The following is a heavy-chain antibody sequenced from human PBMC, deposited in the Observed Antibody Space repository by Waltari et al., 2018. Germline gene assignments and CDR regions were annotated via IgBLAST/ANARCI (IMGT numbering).Heavy chain of an antibody. CDR1: GFTFSNYG. J-gene: IGHJ4*02. CDR3: AKDKSKRSSSWGVDY. CDR2: IRNDGSNE. Sequence: QVQLVESGGGVVQPGGSLRLSCAASGFTFSNYGMHWVRQAPGKGLEWVAFIRNDGSNENYVDSVKGRFTISRDNSKNTLYLHINGLRAEDTAVYYCAKDKSKRSSSWGVDYWGQGTQVTVSS. V-gene: IGHV3-30*02. D-gene: IGHD6-6*01.